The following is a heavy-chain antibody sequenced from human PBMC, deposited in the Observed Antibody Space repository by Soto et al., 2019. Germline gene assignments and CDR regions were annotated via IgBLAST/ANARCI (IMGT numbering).Heavy chain of an antibody. CDR2: INPDSGVT. J-gene: IGHJ4*02. V-gene: IGHV1-2*04. Sequence: QVQVVQSGAEVKKPGASVKVSCKTSGYSFTAYYIHWVRQAPGHGLEWMGWINPDSGVTNYAQKFQGWVTLTGDTSTSTAYMELSRLTSDDTAVYYCARDPGSGWYSDFDYWGQGTLVTVSS. D-gene: IGHD6-19*01. CDR3: ARDPGSGWYSDFDY. CDR1: GYSFTAYY.